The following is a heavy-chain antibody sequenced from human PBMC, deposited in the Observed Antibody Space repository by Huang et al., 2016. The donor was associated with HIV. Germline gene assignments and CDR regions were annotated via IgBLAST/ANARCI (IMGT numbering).Heavy chain of an antibody. CDR2: MNPNPGNT. CDR1: GYTFTNYD. Sequence: QVHLVQSGAEVKKPGASVKVSCKAFGYTFTNYDINWVRQAPGRGVEWMGWMNPNPGNTGFAQSVHGRVTMTRKTSITTAYMELTSLTSEDTAVYYCARSAYGDLDYWGLGTLVIVSS. CDR3: ARSAYGDLDY. J-gene: IGHJ4*02. D-gene: IGHD4-17*01. V-gene: IGHV1-8*02.